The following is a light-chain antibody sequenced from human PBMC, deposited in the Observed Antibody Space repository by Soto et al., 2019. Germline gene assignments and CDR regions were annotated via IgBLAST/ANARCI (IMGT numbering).Light chain of an antibody. CDR3: AAWDDSLNGYV. Sequence: TQTASACGTPGQRFTISCSGSSSNIGSNTVNWYQQLPGTATKLLIYSNNQRPSGVPDRFCGSKSGTSASLAISGLQSEDEADYYCAAWDDSLNGYVFGTGTKVTVL. J-gene: IGLJ1*01. CDR2: SNN. V-gene: IGLV1-44*01. CDR1: SSNIGSNT.